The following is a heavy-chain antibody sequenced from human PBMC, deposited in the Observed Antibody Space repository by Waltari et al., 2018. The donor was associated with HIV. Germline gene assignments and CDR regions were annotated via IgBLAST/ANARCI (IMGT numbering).Heavy chain of an antibody. V-gene: IGHV4-34*01. CDR2: VNHVGRT. D-gene: IGHD6-19*01. J-gene: IGHJ6*01. CDR3: ARDSAPGLAVDDDDGEFFYYGLDV. Sequence: QVHLEQWGTGLLRPSETLSLTCAVYGGSFSGYYWSWIRQSPGRGLEWIGEVNHVGRTKYRPSLKGRVTVSVDTSNNQFSLTMRSVTAADTAVYYCARDSAPGLAVDDDDGEFFYYGLDVWGQGTTVTVSS. CDR1: GGSFSGYY.